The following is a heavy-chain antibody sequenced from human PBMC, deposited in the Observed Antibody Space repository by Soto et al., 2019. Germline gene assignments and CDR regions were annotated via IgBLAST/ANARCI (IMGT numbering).Heavy chain of an antibody. CDR1: GRSMSSNY. J-gene: IGHJ5*01. V-gene: IGHV4-59*08. CDR3: ARGRYCLTGRCFPNWFDS. D-gene: IGHD7-27*01. Sequence: PSETLSLTCSVSGRSMSSNYWSWIRQSPDKGLEWLGYVFYGGTDYNPSLGGRVSMSVETSKSQFSLNVTSVTAADTAVYFCARGRYCLTGRCFPNWFDSWGQGALVTVSS. CDR2: VFYGGT.